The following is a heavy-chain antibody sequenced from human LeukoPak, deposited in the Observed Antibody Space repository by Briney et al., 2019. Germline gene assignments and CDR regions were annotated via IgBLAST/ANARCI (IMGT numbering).Heavy chain of an antibody. V-gene: IGHV4-34*01. Sequence: PETLSLTCAVYGWSFRGYYWSWIRKPPGKGLEWIGEINHSGSTNYNPSLKSRVTISVDTSKNQFSLKLSSVTAADTAVYYCARGDSSGWYGWAFDYWGQGTLVTVSS. J-gene: IGHJ4*02. CDR1: GWSFRGYY. CDR2: INHSGST. CDR3: ARGDSSGWYGWAFDY. D-gene: IGHD6-19*01.